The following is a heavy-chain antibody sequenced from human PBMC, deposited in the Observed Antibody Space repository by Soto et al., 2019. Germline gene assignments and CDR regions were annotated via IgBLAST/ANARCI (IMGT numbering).Heavy chain of an antibody. V-gene: IGHV3-53*01. D-gene: IGHD3-10*01. CDR3: ARDQSMAQKVEAFDI. CDR2: IYSGGST. Sequence: AGGALRLSCAASGFPFSSNYMSWVRQAPGKGLEWVSVIYSGGSTYYADSVKGRFTISRDNSKNTLYLQMNSLRAEDTAVYYCARDQSMAQKVEAFDIWGHGALVTVSS. J-gene: IGHJ3*02. CDR1: GFPFSSNY.